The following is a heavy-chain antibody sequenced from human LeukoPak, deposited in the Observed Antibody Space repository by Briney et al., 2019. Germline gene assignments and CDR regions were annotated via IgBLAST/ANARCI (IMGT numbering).Heavy chain of an antibody. J-gene: IGHJ4*02. CDR1: GGSISSYY. CDR2: IYSTGST. Sequence: SETLSLTCTVSGGSISSYYWSWIRQPAGKGLEWIGRIYSTGSTNYNPSLKSRVTMSVDTSKNQFSLRLRSVTAADTAVYYCARQVASAGTASFDFWGQGALVTVSS. D-gene: IGHD6-13*01. V-gene: IGHV4-4*07. CDR3: ARQVASAGTASFDF.